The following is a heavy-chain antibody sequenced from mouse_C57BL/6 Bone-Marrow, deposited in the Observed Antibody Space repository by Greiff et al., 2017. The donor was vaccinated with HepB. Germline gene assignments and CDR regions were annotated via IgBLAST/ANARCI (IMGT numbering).Heavy chain of an antibody. CDR1: GYTFTDYE. D-gene: IGHD1-1*01. J-gene: IGHJ2*01. CDR2: IDPETGGT. V-gene: IGHV1-15*01. CDR3: TNTTVVAYYFDY. Sequence: VKLMESGAELVRPGASVTLSCKASGYTFTDYEMHWVKQTPVHGLEWIGAIDPETGGTAYNQKFKGKAILTADKSSSTAYMELRSLTSEDSAVYYCTNTTVVAYYFDYWGQGTTLTVSS.